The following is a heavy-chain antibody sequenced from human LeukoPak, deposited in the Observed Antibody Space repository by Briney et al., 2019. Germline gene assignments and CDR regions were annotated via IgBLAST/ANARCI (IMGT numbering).Heavy chain of an antibody. D-gene: IGHD6-13*01. V-gene: IGHV3-30*02. Sequence: PGGSLRLSCAASGFTFSTYWMHWVRQAPGKGLEWVAFIRYDGSNKYYADSVKGRFTISRDNSKNTLYLQMNSLRAEDTAVYYCAKDRSWSGPGCFDYWGQGTLVTVSS. J-gene: IGHJ4*02. CDR3: AKDRSWSGPGCFDY. CDR1: GFTFSTYW. CDR2: IRYDGSNK.